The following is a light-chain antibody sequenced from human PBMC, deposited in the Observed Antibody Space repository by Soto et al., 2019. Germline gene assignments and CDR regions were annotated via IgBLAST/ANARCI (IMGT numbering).Light chain of an antibody. CDR3: CSYSKAQRYV. J-gene: IGLJ1*01. CDR1: SSDVGSYNL. Sequence: QSALTQPASVSGTPGQSITISCIGASSDVGSYNLVSWYQQHPGKVPKLIIFEDSRRPSGVSNRFSGSKSGNVASLTISGLQAADEADYYCCSYSKAQRYVFGTGTKLTVL. V-gene: IGLV2-23*01. CDR2: EDS.